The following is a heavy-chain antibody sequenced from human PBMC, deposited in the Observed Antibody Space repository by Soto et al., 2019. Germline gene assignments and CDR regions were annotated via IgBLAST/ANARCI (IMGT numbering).Heavy chain of an antibody. D-gene: IGHD5-12*01. CDR1: GFTFSSYS. CDR2: ISSSSSYI. V-gene: IGHV3-21*01. Sequence: GGSLRLSCAASGFTFSSYSMNWVRQAPGKGLEWVSSISSSSSYIYYADSVKGRFTISRDNAKNSLYLQMNSLRAEDTAVYYCARDGYNAGAFDIWGQGTMVTVSS. J-gene: IGHJ3*02. CDR3: ARDGYNAGAFDI.